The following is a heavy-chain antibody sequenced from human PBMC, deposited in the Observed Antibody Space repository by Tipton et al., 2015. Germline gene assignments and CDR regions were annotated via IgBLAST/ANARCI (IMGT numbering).Heavy chain of an antibody. V-gene: IGHV4-31*03. D-gene: IGHD5-18*01. J-gene: IGHJ4*01. CDR1: GDSISSGGYY. Sequence: TLSLTCSVSGDSISSGGYYWSWIRQHPGKGLEWIGFISYTGGTDNNPSLQSRVTISRDTSKNQFALRLSSVTAADTAVYYCARDPRDGYGHFDSWGQGILVTVSS. CDR3: ARDPRDGYGHFDS. CDR2: ISYTGGT.